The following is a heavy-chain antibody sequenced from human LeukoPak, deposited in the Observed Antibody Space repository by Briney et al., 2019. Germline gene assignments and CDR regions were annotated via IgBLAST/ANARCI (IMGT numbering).Heavy chain of an antibody. CDR2: ISSSSGAI. J-gene: IGHJ4*02. Sequence: GGSLRLSCAASGFTFSSYSMNWVRQAPGKGLEWVSYISSSSGAIYYADSVKGRFSISRDNAKNSLYLQMNSLRAEDTAVYYCAKPMASRSLLSSYDYWGQGTLVTVSS. CDR1: GFTFSSYS. V-gene: IGHV3-48*01. CDR3: AKPMASRSLLSSYDY. D-gene: IGHD4-23*01.